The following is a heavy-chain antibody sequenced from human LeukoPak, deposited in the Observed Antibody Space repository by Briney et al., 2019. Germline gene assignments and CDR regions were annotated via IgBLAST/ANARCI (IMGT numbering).Heavy chain of an antibody. CDR2: IDYSGSA. Sequence: SETLSLTCTISGGSISNFHWSWVRQPPGKGLEWIGHIDYSGSASYNPSLESRVIISVDTSKNHFSLKLSSGTAADTAMYYCARESSWDSSGYWRDAFDIWGQGTMVVVPS. V-gene: IGHV4-59*01. J-gene: IGHJ3*02. CDR1: GGSISNFH. D-gene: IGHD3-22*01. CDR3: ARESSWDSSGYWRDAFDI.